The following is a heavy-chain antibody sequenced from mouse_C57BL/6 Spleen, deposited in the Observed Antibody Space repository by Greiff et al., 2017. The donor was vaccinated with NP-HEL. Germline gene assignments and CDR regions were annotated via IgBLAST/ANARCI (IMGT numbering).Heavy chain of an antibody. V-gene: IGHV1-69*01. CDR2: IDPSDSYT. CDR3: ARSDYAY. CDR1: GYTFTSYW. D-gene: IGHD2-4*01. J-gene: IGHJ2*01. Sequence: QVQLQQPGAELVMPGASVKLSCKASGYTFTSYWMHWVKQRPGQGLEWIGEIDPSDSYTNYNQKFKGKSTLTVDKSSSTAYMQLSSLTSEDSAFYYCARSDYAYWGQGTTLTVSS.